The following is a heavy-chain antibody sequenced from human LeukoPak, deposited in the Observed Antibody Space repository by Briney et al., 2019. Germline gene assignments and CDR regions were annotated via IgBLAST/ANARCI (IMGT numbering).Heavy chain of an antibody. D-gene: IGHD4-23*01. V-gene: IGHV1-8*01. CDR2: MNPNSGNT. J-gene: IGHJ6*03. CDR3: WRPSQGFHYYYYMDV. CDR1: GYTFTSYD. Sequence: ASVKVSCKASGYTFTSYDINWVRQATGQGLEWMGWMNPNSGNTGYAQKFQGGVTMTRNTSIGTAYMELSSLRSEDTAVYYRWRPSQGFHYYYYMDVWGKGTTVTVSS.